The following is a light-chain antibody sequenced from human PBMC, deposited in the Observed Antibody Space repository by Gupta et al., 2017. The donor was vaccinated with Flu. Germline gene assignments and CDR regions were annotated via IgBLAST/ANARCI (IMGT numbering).Light chain of an antibody. J-gene: IGLJ2*01. CDR1: KLGDKY. Sequence: SSVLTPPPSVSVFPGQTATITCSGNKLGDKYASWYQQKAGQPPILILYHDAKRPSGIPERFSGSNSGNTATLTVSETQVGDEADYYCQAWDSGVVVFGGGTKLTVL. V-gene: IGLV3-1*01. CDR3: QAWDSGVVV. CDR2: HDA.